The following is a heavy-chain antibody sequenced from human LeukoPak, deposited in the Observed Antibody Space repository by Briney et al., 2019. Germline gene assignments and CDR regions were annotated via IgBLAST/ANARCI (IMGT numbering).Heavy chain of an antibody. CDR3: VRYCTIAICSRRNFDY. CDR1: GFTFSSYG. J-gene: IGHJ4*02. V-gene: IGHV3-48*04. CDR2: ISSSSSTI. D-gene: IGHD2-8*01. Sequence: GGSLRLSCAASGFTFSSYGMTWVRQAPGKGLEWVSYISSSSSTIYYADSVKGRFTIARDDAKNSLYLQMNSLRAEDTAVYYCVRYCTIAICSRRNFDYWGQGTLVTVSS.